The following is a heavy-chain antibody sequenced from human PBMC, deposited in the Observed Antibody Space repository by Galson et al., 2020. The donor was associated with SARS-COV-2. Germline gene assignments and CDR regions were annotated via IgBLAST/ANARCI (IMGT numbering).Heavy chain of an antibody. Sequence: GESLKISCNGSRYNLTSYWIGGVRQRPGKGLEWIGIIYPGDSDTRYSPSFQGQVTISADKSISTAYLQWSSLKASDTAMYYRARRPYYDILTAAVYGMDVWGQGTTVTVSS. CDR3: ARRPYYDILTAAVYGMDV. D-gene: IGHD3-9*01. J-gene: IGHJ6*02. V-gene: IGHV5-51*01. CDR1: RYNLTSYW. CDR2: IYPGDSDT.